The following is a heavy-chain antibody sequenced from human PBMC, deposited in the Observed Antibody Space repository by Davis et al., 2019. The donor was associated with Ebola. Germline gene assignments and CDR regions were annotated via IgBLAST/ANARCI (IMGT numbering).Heavy chain of an antibody. Sequence: PGGSLRLSCAASGFTFSAYYMSWIRQAPGKGLEWVSNISGGSSRISYADSVKGRFTISRDNAKNSLYLQMNSLGDEDTAVYYCVREWFGETDWGQGTLVTVSS. CDR1: GFTFSAYY. CDR3: VREWFGETD. V-gene: IGHV3-11*04. D-gene: IGHD3-10*01. J-gene: IGHJ4*02. CDR2: ISGGSSRI.